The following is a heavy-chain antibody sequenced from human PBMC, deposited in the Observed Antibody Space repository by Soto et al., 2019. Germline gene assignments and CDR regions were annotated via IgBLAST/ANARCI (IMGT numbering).Heavy chain of an antibody. Sequence: SETLSLTCSLSGGAIGGYYWSWIRQPPGKALEWIGYVSYSGSTDYHPSLKSRVSISIDTSKNQFSLKMISVTAADTAVYYCARHGSDSGWFFCDPWGQGALVTVSS. V-gene: IGHV4-59*08. D-gene: IGHD6-19*01. CDR1: GGAIGGYY. J-gene: IGHJ5*02. CDR2: VSYSGST. CDR3: ARHGSDSGWFFCDP.